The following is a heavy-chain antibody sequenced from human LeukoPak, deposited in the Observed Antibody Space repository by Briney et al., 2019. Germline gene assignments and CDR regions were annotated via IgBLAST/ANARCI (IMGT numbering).Heavy chain of an antibody. CDR2: IDHGGIT. V-gene: IGHV4-34*01. J-gene: IGHJ6*03. Sequence: SETLSLTCAVDAGSFSSYYWSWIRQPPGRGREWNGDIDHGGITTCNPSLKSRVTISVDTSKNQSSLTLRSVAAADTAAYYCAGLQGHSYYYMDVWGRGTTVTVSS. CDR1: AGSFSSYY. CDR3: AGLQGHSYYYMDV.